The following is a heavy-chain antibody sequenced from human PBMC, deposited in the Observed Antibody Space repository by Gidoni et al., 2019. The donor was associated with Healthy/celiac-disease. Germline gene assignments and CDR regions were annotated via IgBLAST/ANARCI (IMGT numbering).Heavy chain of an antibody. J-gene: IGHJ3*02. Sequence: QVQLVESGGGVVQPGRSLRLSCAASGFTFSSYAMHWVRQAPGKGLEWVAVISYDGSNKYYADSVKGRFTISRDNSKNTLYLQMNSLRAEDTAVYYCARAGYGDFLFAFDIWGQGTMVTVSS. CDR2: ISYDGSNK. CDR3: ARAGYGDFLFAFDI. CDR1: GFTFSSYA. D-gene: IGHD4-17*01. V-gene: IGHV3-30-3*01.